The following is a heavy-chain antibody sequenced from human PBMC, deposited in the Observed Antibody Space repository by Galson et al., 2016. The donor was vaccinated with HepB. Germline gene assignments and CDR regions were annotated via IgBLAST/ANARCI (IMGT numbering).Heavy chain of an antibody. CDR3: AKADFLPGWFDP. V-gene: IGHV4-59*01. CDR2: IYYSGRT. Sequence: TLSLTCTVSGDSISSYYWPWIRQPPGKGLEWVGSIYYSGRTKYNPSLKSRVTISVDTSKNHLSLSLSSVTAADPAVYYCAKADFLPGWFDPWGQGTLVTVSS. J-gene: IGHJ5*02. CDR1: GDSISSYY.